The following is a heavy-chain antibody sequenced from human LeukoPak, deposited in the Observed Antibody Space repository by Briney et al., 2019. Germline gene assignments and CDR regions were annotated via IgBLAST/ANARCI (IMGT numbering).Heavy chain of an antibody. CDR2: ISNSGATI. CDR1: GFTFSNYE. D-gene: IGHD6-13*01. V-gene: IGHV3-48*03. J-gene: IGHJ4*02. Sequence: PGGSLRLSCAASGFTFSNYEMNWVRQAPGKGLEWVSYISNSGATIYYADSVKGRFTISRDNAKSSLFLQMNSLRAEDTGVYYCARATFSSSGHSYWGQGTLVTVSS. CDR3: ARATFSSSGHSY.